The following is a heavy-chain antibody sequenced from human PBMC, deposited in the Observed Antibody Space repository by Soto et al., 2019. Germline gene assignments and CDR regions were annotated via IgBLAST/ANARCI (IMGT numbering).Heavy chain of an antibody. CDR1: GGTFSSYA. CDR2: IIPIFGTA. CDR3: ARDRKAYCGGDCYLVHSNWFDP. D-gene: IGHD2-21*02. Sequence: GASVKVSCKASGGTFSSYAISWVRQAPGQGLEWMGGIIPIFGTANYAQKFQGRVTITADESTSTAYMELSSLRSEDTAVYYCARDRKAYCGGDCYLVHSNWFDPWGQGTLVTVSS. J-gene: IGHJ5*02. V-gene: IGHV1-69*13.